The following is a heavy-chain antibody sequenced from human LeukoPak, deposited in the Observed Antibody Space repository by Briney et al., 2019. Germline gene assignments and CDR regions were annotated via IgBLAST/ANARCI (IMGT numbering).Heavy chain of an antibody. CDR1: GFTFSSYS. V-gene: IGHV3-21*01. CDR3: ARGGAFDI. J-gene: IGHJ3*02. CDR2: ITGSGSSI. Sequence: GGSLRLSCVASGFTFSSYSMNWVRQAPGKGLEWVSSITGSGSSIYFADSVKGRFTISRDNAKNSLYLQMNSLRAEDTAVYYCARGGAFDIWGQGTMVTVSS. D-gene: IGHD3-16*01.